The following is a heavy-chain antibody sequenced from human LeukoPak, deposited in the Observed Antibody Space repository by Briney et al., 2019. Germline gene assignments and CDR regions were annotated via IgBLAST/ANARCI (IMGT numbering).Heavy chain of an antibody. J-gene: IGHJ4*02. D-gene: IGHD1-14*01. CDR2: INYRGIST. CDR3: AKPAKTDYADY. Sequence: GGSLRLSCAASGFSFSNYAMSWVRQAPGKGLEWVSAINYRGISTYYTDSVKGRFTISRDNSKNTLYLQMNSLRAADTALYYCAKPAKTDYADYWGQGTLVTVSS. CDR1: GFSFSNYA. V-gene: IGHV3-23*01.